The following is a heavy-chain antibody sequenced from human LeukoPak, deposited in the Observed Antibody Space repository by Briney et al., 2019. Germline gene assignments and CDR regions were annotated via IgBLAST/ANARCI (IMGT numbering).Heavy chain of an antibody. D-gene: IGHD5-18*01. CDR1: GGTFSSYA. J-gene: IGHJ5*02. CDR3: ARDSGYSYGYCTA. CDR2: IIPILGIA. V-gene: IGHV1-69*04. Sequence: SVKVSCKASGGTFSSYAISWVRQAPGQGLEWMGRIIPILGIANYAQKFQGRVTMTRDTSTSTVYMELSSLRSEDTAVYYCARDSGYSYGYCTAWGQGTLVTVSS.